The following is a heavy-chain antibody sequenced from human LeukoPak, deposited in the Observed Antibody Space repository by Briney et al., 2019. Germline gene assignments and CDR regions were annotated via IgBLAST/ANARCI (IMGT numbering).Heavy chain of an antibody. D-gene: IGHD3-22*01. J-gene: IGHJ4*02. Sequence: GGSLRLSCAASGYTFTSYGISWVRQAPGQGLEWMGWISAYNGNTNYAQKLQGRVTMTTDTSTSTAYMELRSLRSDDTAVYYCAGSTHYYDSSGNFDYWGQGTLVTVSS. CDR3: AGSTHYYDSSGNFDY. CDR2: ISAYNGNT. CDR1: GYTFTSYG. V-gene: IGHV1-18*01.